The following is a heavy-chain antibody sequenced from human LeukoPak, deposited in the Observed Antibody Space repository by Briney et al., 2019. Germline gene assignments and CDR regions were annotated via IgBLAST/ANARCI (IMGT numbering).Heavy chain of an antibody. J-gene: IGHJ3*02. D-gene: IGHD3-22*01. CDR3: ARDSHKFDSSGYYPDAFDI. V-gene: IGHV3-48*03. Sequence: PGGSLRLSCAASGLTFSSYEMNWVRQAPGKGLEWLSYISSSGSSIYYADSVKGRFTISRDNAKKSLYLQMHSLRAEDTAVYYCARDSHKFDSSGYYPDAFDIWGQGTMVTVSS. CDR2: ISSSGSSI. CDR1: GLTFSSYE.